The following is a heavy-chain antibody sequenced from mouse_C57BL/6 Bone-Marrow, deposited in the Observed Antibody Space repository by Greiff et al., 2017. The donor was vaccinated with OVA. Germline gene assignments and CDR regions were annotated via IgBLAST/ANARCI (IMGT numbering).Heavy chain of an antibody. V-gene: IGHV10-1*01. J-gene: IGHJ2*01. D-gene: IGHD3-3*01. CDR2: IRSKSNNYAT. CDR1: GFSFNTYA. CDR3: VRHGDGDY. Sequence: EVHLVESGGGLVQPKGSLKLSCAASGFSFNTYAMNWVRQAPGKGLEWVARIRSKSNNYATYYADSVKDRFTISRDDSESMLYLQMNNLKADDTAMYYCVRHGDGDYWGQGTTLTVSS.